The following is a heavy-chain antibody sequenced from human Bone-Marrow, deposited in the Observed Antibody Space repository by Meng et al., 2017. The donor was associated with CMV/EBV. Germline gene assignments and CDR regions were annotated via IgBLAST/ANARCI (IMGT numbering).Heavy chain of an antibody. D-gene: IGHD4-17*01. CDR2: ISSSGSTI. J-gene: IGHJ6*02. CDR3: ARDESGDYVEYYYGMDV. CDR1: GFTFSDYY. V-gene: IGHV3-11*01. Sequence: GGSLRLSCAASGFTFSDYYMSWIRQAPGKGLEWVSYISSSGSTIYYADSVKGRFTISRDNAKNSLYLQMNSLRAEDTAVYYCARDESGDYVEYYYGMDVWGQGTTVTVSS.